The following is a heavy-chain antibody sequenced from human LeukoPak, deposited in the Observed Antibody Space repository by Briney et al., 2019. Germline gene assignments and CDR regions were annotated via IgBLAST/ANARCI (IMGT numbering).Heavy chain of an antibody. V-gene: IGHV3-30*02. J-gene: IGHJ6*03. Sequence: PGGSLRLSCAASGFTFSSYGMHWVRQAPGKGLEWVAFIRYDGSNKYYADSVKGRFTISRDNSKNTLYLQMNSLRAEDTAVYYCAKEPYSSSSRYYYYYYMDVWGKGTTVTVSS. CDR2: IRYDGSNK. CDR1: GFTFSSYG. CDR3: AKEPYSSSSRYYYYYYMDV. D-gene: IGHD6-6*01.